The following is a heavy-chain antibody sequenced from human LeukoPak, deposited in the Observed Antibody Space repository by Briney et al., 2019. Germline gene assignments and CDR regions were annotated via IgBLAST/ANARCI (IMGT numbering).Heavy chain of an antibody. CDR1: GFTFSSYW. V-gene: IGHV3-74*03. J-gene: IGHJ4*02. Sequence: PGGSLRLSCAASGFTFSSYWMHWVRQAPGKGLVWVSCIKSDGSITTYADSVKGRFTISRDNAKNTLHLQMNSLRAEDTAVYYCARDSSSWYYDYWGQGTLVTVSS. D-gene: IGHD6-13*01. CDR2: IKSDGSIT. CDR3: ARDSSSWYYDY.